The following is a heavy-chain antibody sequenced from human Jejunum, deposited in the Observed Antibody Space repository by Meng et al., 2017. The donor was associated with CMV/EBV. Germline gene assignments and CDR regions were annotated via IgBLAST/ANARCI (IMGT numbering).Heavy chain of an antibody. CDR2: INPNTGGT. CDR3: ARAPGYSYEI. CDR1: GYTFTGYY. Sequence: QVQLVQSGAEVKKPGALVKVSCKTSGYTFTGYYIHWVRQAPGQGLEWMGQINPNTGGTNYAQKFLGRVTMTRETSVSTAYMEVTSLTPDDTAVYFCARAPGYSYEIWGQGTLVTVSS. D-gene: IGHD5-18*01. J-gene: IGHJ4*02. V-gene: IGHV1-2*06.